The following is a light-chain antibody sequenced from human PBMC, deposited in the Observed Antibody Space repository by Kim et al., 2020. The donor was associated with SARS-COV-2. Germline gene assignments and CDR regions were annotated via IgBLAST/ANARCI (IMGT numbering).Light chain of an antibody. V-gene: IGKV1-17*01. CDR1: QDISND. CDR2: GAS. Sequence: DIQMTQSPSSLSASVGDRVTITWRASQDISNDLGWYQQNPGRAPKRLIYGASSLQSGVPSRFSRSGTGAEFTLTISSVQPEGFATFFCLQHSTFPITFGQG. J-gene: IGKJ5*01. CDR3: LQHSTFPIT.